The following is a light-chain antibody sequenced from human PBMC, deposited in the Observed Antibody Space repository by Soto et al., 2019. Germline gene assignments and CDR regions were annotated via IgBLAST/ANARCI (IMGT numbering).Light chain of an antibody. CDR1: SSDVGGYDY. CDR3: SSHTSSSTLYVV. J-gene: IGLJ2*01. Sequence: QSALTQPASVSGSPGQSITISCTGTSSDVGGYDYVSWYQQHPGKAPKLIIYDVTNRPSGVSNRFSGSKSGNTASLTISGLQAEDEADYYCSSHTSSSTLYVVFGGGTKLTVL. V-gene: IGLV2-14*01. CDR2: DVT.